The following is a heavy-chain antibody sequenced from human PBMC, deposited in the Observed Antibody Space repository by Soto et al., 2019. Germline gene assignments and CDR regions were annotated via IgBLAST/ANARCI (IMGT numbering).Heavy chain of an antibody. Sequence: QVTLKESGPVLVKPTETLTLTCTVSGFSLSNARMGVSWIRQPPGKALEWLAHIFSNDEKSYSTSLKSRLTIXXDXSXXQVVLTMTNMDPVDTATYYCARIGVRIAASNWFDPWGQGTLVTVSS. CDR3: ARIGVRIAASNWFDP. V-gene: IGHV2-26*01. CDR2: IFSNDEK. CDR1: GFSLSNARMG. J-gene: IGHJ5*02. D-gene: IGHD6-6*01.